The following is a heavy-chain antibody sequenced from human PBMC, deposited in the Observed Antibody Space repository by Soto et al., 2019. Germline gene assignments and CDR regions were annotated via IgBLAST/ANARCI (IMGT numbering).Heavy chain of an antibody. D-gene: IGHD5-18*01. CDR1: GCSISSDSYY. Sequence: PLETLSLTCTFSGCSISSDSYYLGWIRKSPEKGLEWIASISYSGSTYYNPTLKSRLIISVDTSKNQFSLKLSSVTAADTAVYYCASNEPGYSYGYYWFDPWGQGTLVTVSS. CDR2: ISYSGST. J-gene: IGHJ5*02. V-gene: IGHV4-39*01. CDR3: ASNEPGYSYGYYWFDP.